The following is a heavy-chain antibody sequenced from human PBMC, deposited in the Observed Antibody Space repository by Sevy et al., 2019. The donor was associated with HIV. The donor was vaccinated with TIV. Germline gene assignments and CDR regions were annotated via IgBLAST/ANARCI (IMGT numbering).Heavy chain of an antibody. Sequence: GGCLRLSCTASGFTFGDYPMSWFRQAPGKGLEWVGFIRSKAHGGTTEYAASVKGRFTISRDDSKSIAYLQMNSLKTEDTAVYYCTREARGYDSYDQVYGLVYWGQGTLVTVSS. J-gene: IGHJ4*02. CDR1: GFTFGDYP. V-gene: IGHV3-49*03. CDR3: TREARGYDSYDQVYGLVY. CDR2: IRSKAHGGTT. D-gene: IGHD5-12*01.